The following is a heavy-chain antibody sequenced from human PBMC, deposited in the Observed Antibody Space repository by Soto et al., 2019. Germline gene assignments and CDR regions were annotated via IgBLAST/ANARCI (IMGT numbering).Heavy chain of an antibody. CDR1: GDSLTSSDW. J-gene: IGHJ4*02. Sequence: QVQLPESGPGLVKPSGTLSLTFAVSGDSLTSSDWWSWVRQAPGKGLEWIGEIHYSGDINYDPSLRSRVTISVDSSKNQFSLNLSTVTASDTAVYLCVCHGYYDLEYWGQGTVVIVSP. CDR2: IHYSGDI. D-gene: IGHD3-22*01. CDR3: VCHGYYDLEY. V-gene: IGHV4-4*02.